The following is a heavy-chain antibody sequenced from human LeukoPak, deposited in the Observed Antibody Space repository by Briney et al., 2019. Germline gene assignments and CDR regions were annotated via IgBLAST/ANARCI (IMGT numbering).Heavy chain of an antibody. J-gene: IGHJ4*02. D-gene: IGHD1-26*01. CDR2: INPNSGGT. CDR1: GYTFTVYF. CDR3: AQRTDGVSYSEG. Sequence: ASVKVSCKTSGYTFTVYFMHWVRQAPGQGLEWMGWINPNSGGTNYAQKFQGRATMTRDTSISTAYMELTRLTSGDTAVYYCAQRTDGVSYSEGWGQGTPVTVSS. V-gene: IGHV1-2*02.